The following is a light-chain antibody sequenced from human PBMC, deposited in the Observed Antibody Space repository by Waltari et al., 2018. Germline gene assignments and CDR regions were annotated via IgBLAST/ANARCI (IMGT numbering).Light chain of an antibody. V-gene: IGLV2-11*01. CDR3: CSYAGSYTWV. CDR2: DVN. CDR1: SSDVGGYTY. Sequence: QSARTQPRSVSGSPGQSATTSCTGNSSDVGGYTYVSWYQQHPGKAPKLIIYDVNRRPSGVPDRFSGSKSGNTASLTISGLQAEDEADYYCCSYAGSYTWVFGGGTKLTVL. J-gene: IGLJ3*02.